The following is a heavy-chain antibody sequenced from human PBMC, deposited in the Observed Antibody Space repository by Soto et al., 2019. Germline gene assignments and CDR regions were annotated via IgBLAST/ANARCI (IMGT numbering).Heavy chain of an antibody. CDR1: GFTFRSYA. V-gene: IGHV3-23*01. CDR3: AKDPAPPDTVVVPAATPDNWFDP. D-gene: IGHD2-2*01. CDR2: ISGSGGSA. J-gene: IGHJ5*02. Sequence: GGSLRLSCAASGFTFRSYAMSWVRQAPGKGLEWVSAISGSGGSAYYADSVKGRFTISRDNSKNTLYLQMNSLRAEDTAVYYCAKDPAPPDTVVVPAATPDNWFDPWGQGTLVTVSS.